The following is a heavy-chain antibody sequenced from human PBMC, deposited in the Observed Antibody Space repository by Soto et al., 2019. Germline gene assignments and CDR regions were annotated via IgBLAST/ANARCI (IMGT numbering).Heavy chain of an antibody. V-gene: IGHV3-21*01. Sequence: EVQLVESGGGLVKPGGSLRLSCAASGFTFSSYSMNWVRQAPGKGLEWVSSISSSSSYIYYADSVKGRFTISRDNAKNSLYLQMNSLRAEDTAVYYCARDLYSSSWSQTEYYYYYYGMDVWGQGTTVTVSS. CDR2: ISSSSSYI. D-gene: IGHD6-13*01. CDR3: ARDLYSSSWSQTEYYYYYYGMDV. J-gene: IGHJ6*02. CDR1: GFTFSSYS.